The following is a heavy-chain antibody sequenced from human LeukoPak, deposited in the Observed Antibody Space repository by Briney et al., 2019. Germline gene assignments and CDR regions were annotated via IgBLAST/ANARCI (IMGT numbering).Heavy chain of an antibody. CDR3: ARQDPSGSYEDY. Sequence: SETLSLTCAVYGESFSGYYWSWIRQPPGKGLEWIGEINHSGSTYYNPSLKSRVTISVDTSKNQFSLKLSSVTAADTAVYYCARQDPSGSYEDYWGQGTLVTVSS. J-gene: IGHJ4*02. D-gene: IGHD1-26*01. CDR1: GESFSGYY. V-gene: IGHV4-34*01. CDR2: INHSGST.